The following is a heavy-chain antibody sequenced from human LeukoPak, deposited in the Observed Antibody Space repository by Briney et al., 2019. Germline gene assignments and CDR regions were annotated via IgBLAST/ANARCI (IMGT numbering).Heavy chain of an antibody. D-gene: IGHD3-22*01. V-gene: IGHV4-39*07. CDR3: ARDGYYYDSSGYYVLAFDI. CDR2: IYYSGST. Sequence: SETLSLTCTVSGGSISSSSYYWGWIRQPPGKGLEWIGSIYYSGSTYYNPSLKSRVTISVDTSKNQFSPKLSSVTAADTAVYYCARDGYYYDSSGYYVLAFDIWGQGTMVTVSS. CDR1: GGSISSSSYY. J-gene: IGHJ3*02.